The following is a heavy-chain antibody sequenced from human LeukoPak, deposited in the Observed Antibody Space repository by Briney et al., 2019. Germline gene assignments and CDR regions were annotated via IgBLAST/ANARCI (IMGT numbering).Heavy chain of an antibody. CDR3: ARGVRRFLEWVSMDV. CDR2: ISASRGIT. Sequence: GGSLRLSCAASGFNYNSYTMNWVRQAPGMGLEWLSYISASRGITYYADSVKGRFTISRDNAKNSLYLQMNSLRVEDTAVYYCARGVRRFLEWVSMDVWGKGTTVTVSS. J-gene: IGHJ6*03. V-gene: IGHV3-48*01. D-gene: IGHD3-3*01. CDR1: GFNYNSYT.